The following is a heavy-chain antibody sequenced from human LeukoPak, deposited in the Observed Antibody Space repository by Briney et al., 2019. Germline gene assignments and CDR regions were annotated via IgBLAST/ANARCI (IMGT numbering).Heavy chain of an antibody. CDR2: ISGSGDHT. Sequence: GGSLRLSCAASGFTFSNYGMSWVRQAPGKGLEWVSVISGSGDHTYYADSVRGRFTISRDNAKNSLYLQMNSLRAEDTAIYYCATYRQVLLPFESWGQGTLVTVSS. D-gene: IGHD2-8*02. V-gene: IGHV3-23*01. J-gene: IGHJ4*02. CDR3: ATYRQVLLPFES. CDR1: GFTFSNYG.